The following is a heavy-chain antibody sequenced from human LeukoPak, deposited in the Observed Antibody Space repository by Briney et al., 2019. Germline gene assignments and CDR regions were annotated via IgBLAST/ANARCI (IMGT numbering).Heavy chain of an antibody. V-gene: IGHV4-4*02. CDR1: GVSISSSNW. CDR2: IYHSGST. D-gene: IGHD3-22*01. J-gene: IGHJ4*02. CDR3: AREGYYDSSGYYG. Sequence: PSETLSLTCAASGVSISSSNWWSWVRQPPGKGLEWIGEIYHSGSTNYNPSLKSRVTISVDKSKNQFSLKLSSVTAADTAVYYCAREGYYDSSGYYGWGQGTLVTVSS.